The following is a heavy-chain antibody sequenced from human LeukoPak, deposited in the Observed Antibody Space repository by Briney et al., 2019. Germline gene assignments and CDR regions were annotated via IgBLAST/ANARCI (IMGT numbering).Heavy chain of an antibody. J-gene: IGHJ4*02. Sequence: KPSETLSLTCAVYRGSFSGYYWSWIRQPPGEGLEWIGEINHSGSTNYNPSLKSRVSISEDTSKNQFSLKLNSVTAADTALYYCARGAARGFDYWGQGTLVTVSS. CDR2: INHSGST. D-gene: IGHD6-6*01. CDR3: ARGAARGFDY. V-gene: IGHV4-34*01. CDR1: RGSFSGYY.